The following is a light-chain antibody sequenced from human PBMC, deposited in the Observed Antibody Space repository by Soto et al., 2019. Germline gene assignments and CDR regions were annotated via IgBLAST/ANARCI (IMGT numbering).Light chain of an antibody. V-gene: IGLV4-60*03. CDR3: ETLDSNTRV. J-gene: IGLJ2*01. Sequence: QSVLTQSSSASASLGSSVKLTCTLSSGHSSYIIAWHQQQPGKAPRYLMKLEGSGSYNKGSGVPDRFSGSISGADRYLTISNLQSEDEADYYCETLDSNTRVFGGGTKLTVL. CDR2: LEGSGSY. CDR1: SGHSSYI.